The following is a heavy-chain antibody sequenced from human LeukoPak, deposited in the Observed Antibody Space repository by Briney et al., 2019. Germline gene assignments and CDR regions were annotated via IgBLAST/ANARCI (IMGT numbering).Heavy chain of an antibody. CDR1: GGTFSSYA. CDR3: ARDSAKMATSFFDAFDI. D-gene: IGHD5-24*01. CDR2: IIPIFGTA. Sequence: SVKVSCKASGGTFSSYAISWVRQAPGQGLEWMGGIIPIFGTANYAQKFQGRVTITADESTSTAYMELSSLRSEDTAVYYCARDSAKMATSFFDAFDIWGQGTMVTVSP. J-gene: IGHJ3*02. V-gene: IGHV1-69*01.